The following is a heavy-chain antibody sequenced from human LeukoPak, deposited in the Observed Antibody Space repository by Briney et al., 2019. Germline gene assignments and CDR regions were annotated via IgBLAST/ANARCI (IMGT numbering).Heavy chain of an antibody. J-gene: IGHJ6*03. CDR2: IMPIFGKA. Sequence: GASVKVPCKASGGTFSSYAFSWVRQAPGQGLEWMGGIMPIFGKANYAQKFQGRVTITADESTSTAYMELSSLRSEDTAVYYCARDRTRTHYDSSGKGLNYYYYYMDVWGKGTTVTVSS. V-gene: IGHV1-69*13. D-gene: IGHD3-22*01. CDR1: GGTFSSYA. CDR3: ARDRTRTHYDSSGKGLNYYYYYMDV.